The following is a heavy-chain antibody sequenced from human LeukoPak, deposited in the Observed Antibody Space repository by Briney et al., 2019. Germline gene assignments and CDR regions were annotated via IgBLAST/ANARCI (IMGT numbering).Heavy chain of an antibody. Sequence: ASVKVSCKASGFTFANYGFTWVRQAPGQGLEWMGWISAYNGNTKYAQKLQDRVTMTTDTSTTTAYMEVRSLTSDDTAVYYCARGSAMAQKQLVRHFDSWGQGTLVIVSS. CDR2: ISAYNGNT. CDR3: ARGSAMAQKQLVRHFDS. D-gene: IGHD6-6*01. J-gene: IGHJ4*02. CDR1: GFTFANYG. V-gene: IGHV1-18*01.